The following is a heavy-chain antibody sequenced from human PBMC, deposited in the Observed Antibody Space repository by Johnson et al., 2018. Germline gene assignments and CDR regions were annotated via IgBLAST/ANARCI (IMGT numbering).Heavy chain of an antibody. CDR2: ISSDGSDN. CDR1: GFTFSSYG. D-gene: IGHD5-18*01. CDR3: AKALGAERYSHGYWYRDV. Sequence: QVQLVQSGGGVVQPGRSLRLSCAASGFTFSSYGMHWVRQAPGKGLEWVAVISSDGSDNYYADSVRGRFTISRDNSKNTLYLQMNSLRPEDRAVYYCAKALGAERYSHGYWYRDVWGTGTTVTVSS. V-gene: IGHV3-30*18. J-gene: IGHJ6*03.